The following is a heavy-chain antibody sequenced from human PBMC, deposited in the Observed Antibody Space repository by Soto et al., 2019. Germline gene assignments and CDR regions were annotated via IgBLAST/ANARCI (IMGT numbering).Heavy chain of an antibody. V-gene: IGHV3-15*07. CDR1: GFAFSNAW. CDR3: TTDSYTSVIVVRFDY. J-gene: IGHJ4*01. Sequence: GGSLRLSCAASGFAFSNAWINWARQAPGRGLEWVGRIKSKGHGGTTDFAAPVRGRFAISRDDSRNLVYMQMNSLNTEDTAVYYCTTDSYTSVIVVRFDYWGHGTLVTVSS. D-gene: IGHD3-22*01. CDR2: IKSKGHGGTT.